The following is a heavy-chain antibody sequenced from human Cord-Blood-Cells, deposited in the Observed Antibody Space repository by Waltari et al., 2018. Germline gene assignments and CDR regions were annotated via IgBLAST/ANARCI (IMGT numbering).Heavy chain of an antibody. J-gene: IGHJ2*01. Sequence: QVQLVQSGAEVKKPGASVKVSCKVSGYTLTELSMHWVRQAPGKGLEWMGGCVPEDGETIDAQKFEGRVTMSEDTSTDTAYMGLSSLRSEDTAVYYCATLLGKRLHWYFDLWGRGTLVTVSS. CDR1: GYTLTELS. D-gene: IGHD7-27*01. CDR3: ATLLGKRLHWYFDL. CDR2: CVPEDGET. V-gene: IGHV1-24*01.